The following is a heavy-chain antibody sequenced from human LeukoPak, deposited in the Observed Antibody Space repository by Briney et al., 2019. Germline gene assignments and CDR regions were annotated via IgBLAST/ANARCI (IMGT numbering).Heavy chain of an antibody. CDR1: GGSISSSSYY. Sequence: KPSETLSLTCTVSGGSISSSSYYWGWIRQPPGKGLEWIGSIYYSGSTYYNPSLKSRVTISVDTSKNQFSLKLSSVTAADTAVYYCARHLRKRWDYDILTGYSGYLDYWGQGTLVTVSS. CDR2: IYYSGST. D-gene: IGHD3-9*01. J-gene: IGHJ4*02. V-gene: IGHV4-39*01. CDR3: ARHLRKRWDYDILTGYSGYLDY.